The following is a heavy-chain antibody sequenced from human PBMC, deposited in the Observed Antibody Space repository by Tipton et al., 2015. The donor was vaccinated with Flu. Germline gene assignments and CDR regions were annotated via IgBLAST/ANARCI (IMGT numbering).Heavy chain of an antibody. CDR3: TRDHWDTAMVTLDYYYYYYMDV. V-gene: IGHV3-49*04. J-gene: IGHJ6*03. Sequence: SLRLSCAASGFTFSSYSMSWVRQAPGKGLEWVGFIRSKAYGGTTEYAASVKGRFTISRDDSKSIAYLQMNSLKTEDTAVYYCTRDHWDTAMVTLDYYYYYYMDVWGKGTTVTVSS. CDR2: IRSKAYGGTT. D-gene: IGHD5-18*01. CDR1: GFTFSSYS.